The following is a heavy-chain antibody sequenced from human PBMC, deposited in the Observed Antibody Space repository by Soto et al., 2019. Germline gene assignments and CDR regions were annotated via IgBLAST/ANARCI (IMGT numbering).Heavy chain of an antibody. CDR2: IYPGDSDA. D-gene: IGHD3-22*01. CDR3: ARHELEYDSSGYYYVPDY. V-gene: IGHV5-51*01. Sequence: GESLKISCKGSGYSFTSYWIGWVRQMPGKGLEWMGIIYPGDSDARYSPSFQGQVTISADKSISTAYLQWSSLKASDTAMYYCARHELEYDSSGYYYVPDYWGQGTLVTVSS. J-gene: IGHJ4*02. CDR1: GYSFTSYW.